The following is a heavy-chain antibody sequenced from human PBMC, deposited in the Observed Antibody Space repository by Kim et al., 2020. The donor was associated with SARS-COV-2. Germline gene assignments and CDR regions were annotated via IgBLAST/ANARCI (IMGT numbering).Heavy chain of an antibody. CDR2: IYYTGST. J-gene: IGHJ6*02. Sequence: SETLSLTCTVSGGSISSGGYYWSWIRQHPGKGLEWIGYIYYTGSTYYNPSLKSRVTISVDTSKNQFSLKLSSVTAADTAVYYCARDPLKTPVPLVYLYYFGRDVWGEGTTVTLSS. V-gene: IGHV4-31*03. CDR3: ARDPLKTPVPLVYLYYFGRDV. CDR1: GGSISSGGYY.